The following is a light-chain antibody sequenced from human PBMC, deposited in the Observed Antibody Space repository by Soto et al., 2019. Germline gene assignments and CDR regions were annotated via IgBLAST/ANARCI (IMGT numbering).Light chain of an antibody. Sequence: EVVVTQATGAPSFSRGQGATRCGRGSQIVGGHYLAWYQHKPGQPPKRLIQGATSSATGIPDTFRGRPSGTDFTLTISRLEPEDFAVYYCQQYGSGLPWTFGQGTKVDIK. CDR1: QIVGGHY. J-gene: IGKJ1*01. CDR2: GAT. CDR3: QQYGSGLPWT. V-gene: IGKV3-20*01.